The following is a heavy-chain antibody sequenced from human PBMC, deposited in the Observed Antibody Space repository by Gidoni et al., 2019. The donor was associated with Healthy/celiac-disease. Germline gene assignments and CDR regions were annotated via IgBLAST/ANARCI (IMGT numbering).Heavy chain of an antibody. CDR1: GYSFTSYW. CDR3: ARHVGWERQRDAFDI. Sequence: EVQLVQSGAEVTKPGESLRISCKGSGYSFTSYWISWVRQMPGKGLEWMGRIDPRDSYTNYSPSFQGHVTISADKSISTAYLQWSSLKASDTAMYYCARHVGWERQRDAFDIWGQGTMVTVSS. J-gene: IGHJ3*02. V-gene: IGHV5-10-1*03. D-gene: IGHD1-26*01. CDR2: IDPRDSYT.